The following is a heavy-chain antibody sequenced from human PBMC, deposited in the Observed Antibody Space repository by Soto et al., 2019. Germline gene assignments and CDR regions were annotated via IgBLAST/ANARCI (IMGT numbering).Heavy chain of an antibody. J-gene: IGHJ3*02. V-gene: IGHV1-18*01. CDR3: ARDVVGYLGYCSGGSCYGPPIPYDAFDI. D-gene: IGHD2-15*01. CDR1: GYTFTSYG. Sequence: GASVKVSCKASGYTFTSYGISWVRQAPGQGLEWMGWISAYNGNTNYAQKLQGRVTMTTDTSTSTAYMELRSLRSDDTAVYYCARDVVGYLGYCSGGSCYGPPIPYDAFDILGQGKMVTGSS. CDR2: ISAYNGNT.